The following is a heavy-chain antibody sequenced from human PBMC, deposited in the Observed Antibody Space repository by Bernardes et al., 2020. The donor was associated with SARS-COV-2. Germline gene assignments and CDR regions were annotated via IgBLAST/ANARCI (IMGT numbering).Heavy chain of an antibody. J-gene: IGHJ4*02. CDR2: ISGSGDSTPII. V-gene: IGHV3-23*01. D-gene: IGHD3-16*01. Sequence: GGSLRLSCAASGFTFSSYAMSWVRQAPGKGLEWVSAISGSGDSTPIIIYADSVQGRFTISRDNSMNTLYLQMNSLRDEDTAVYYCVTGGLRLGELLGSDWRQGTLVTVSS. CDR1: GFTFSSYA. CDR3: VTGGLRLGELLGSD.